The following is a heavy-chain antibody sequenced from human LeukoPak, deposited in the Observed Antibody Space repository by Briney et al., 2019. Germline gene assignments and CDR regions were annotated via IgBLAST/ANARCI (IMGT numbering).Heavy chain of an antibody. CDR2: ISSDSAYI. Sequence: GGSLRLSCAASAFTFTSWMTWVRQAPGKGLEWVSSISSDSAYIFYADSVKGRFTISRDNSKNTPYLQVNSLRAEDTAMYYCARNILFAFDIWGQGTMVTVSS. V-gene: IGHV3-21*04. CDR3: ARNILFAFDI. J-gene: IGHJ3*02. CDR1: AFTFTSW.